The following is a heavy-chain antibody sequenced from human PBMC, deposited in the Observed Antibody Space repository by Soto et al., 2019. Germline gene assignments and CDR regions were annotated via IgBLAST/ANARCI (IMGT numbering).Heavy chain of an antibody. CDR3: ASAPLGYCSSTSCRIVYDY. V-gene: IGHV4-30-4*01. CDR2: IYYSGST. CDR1: GGSISSGDYY. J-gene: IGHJ4*02. D-gene: IGHD2-2*01. Sequence: SETLSLTCTVSGGSISSGDYYWSWIRQPPGKGLEWIGYIYYSGSTYYNPSLKSRVTISVDTSKNQFSLKLSSVTAADTAVYYCASAPLGYCSSTSCRIVYDYWGQGTLVTVSS.